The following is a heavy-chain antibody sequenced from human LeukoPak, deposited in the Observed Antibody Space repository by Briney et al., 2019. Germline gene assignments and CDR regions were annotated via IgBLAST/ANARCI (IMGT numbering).Heavy chain of an antibody. Sequence: PGGSLRLSCAASGFTFSSYSMNWVRQAQGKGLEGVSSIRSSSSYIYYADSVKGRFTISRDNAKNSLYLQMNSLRAEDTAVYYCAREGYVKNYYYYGMDVWGQGTTVIVSS. CDR3: AREGYVKNYYYYGMDV. V-gene: IGHV3-21*01. J-gene: IGHJ6*02. CDR1: GFTFSSYS. D-gene: IGHD2-15*01. CDR2: IRSSSSYI.